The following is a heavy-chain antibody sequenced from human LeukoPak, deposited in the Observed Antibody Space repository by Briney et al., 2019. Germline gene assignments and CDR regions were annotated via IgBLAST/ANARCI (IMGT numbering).Heavy chain of an antibody. CDR3: AREDCSSTSCYTKAFDI. J-gene: IGHJ3*02. Sequence: ASEKVSCKASGYTFSVYYMHWGRQAPGQGLEWMGWINPNSGGTNYAQTFQGRVTMTRDTSISTAYMELSRLRSDDTAVYYCAREDCSSTSCYTKAFDIWGQGTMVTVSS. D-gene: IGHD2-2*02. CDR2: INPNSGGT. CDR1: GYTFSVYY. V-gene: IGHV1-2*02.